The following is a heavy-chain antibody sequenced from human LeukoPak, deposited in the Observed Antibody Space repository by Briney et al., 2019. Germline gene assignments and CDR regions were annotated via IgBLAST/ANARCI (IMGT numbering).Heavy chain of an antibody. V-gene: IGHV4-39*07. CDR3: ARHGEAAGIDY. CDR2: INHSGST. CDR1: GGSISSSSYY. J-gene: IGHJ4*02. D-gene: IGHD6-13*01. Sequence: SETLSLTCTVSGGSISSSSYYWGWIRQPPGKGLEWIGEINHSGSTNYNPSLKSRVTISVDTSKNQFSLKLSSVTAADTAVYYCARHGEAAGIDYWGQGTLVTVSS.